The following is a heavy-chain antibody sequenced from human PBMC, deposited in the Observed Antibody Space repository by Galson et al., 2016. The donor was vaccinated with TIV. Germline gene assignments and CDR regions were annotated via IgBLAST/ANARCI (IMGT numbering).Heavy chain of an antibody. CDR2: INTDGRNT. CDR3: ARPSHYYDITSYYPLDC. V-gene: IGHV3-74*01. J-gene: IGHJ4*02. D-gene: IGHD3-22*01. Sequence: SLRLSCAASGVTFSSYGMHWVRQAPGQGLVWVSRINTDGRNTAYADSLKGRFTVSRDNATNTLYLQMHSLRAEDTAVYYCARPSHYYDITSYYPLDCWGRGSLVTVSS. CDR1: GVTFSSYG.